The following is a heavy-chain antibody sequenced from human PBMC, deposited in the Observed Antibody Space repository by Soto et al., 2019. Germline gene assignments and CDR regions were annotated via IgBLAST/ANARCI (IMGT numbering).Heavy chain of an antibody. D-gene: IGHD5-12*01. CDR2: IDTGSGNR. V-gene: IGHV1-3*04. CDR3: ARELYSGYGNNWFDS. CDR1: GYTFSSHA. J-gene: IGHJ5*01. Sequence: ASVKVSCKASGYTFSSHAMHRVRQAPGQRPEWMGWIDTGSGNRKYSQKFQGRVTFTRETSATTAYMELSGLRSEDTAVYYCARELYSGYGNNWFDSWGQGTLVTVSS.